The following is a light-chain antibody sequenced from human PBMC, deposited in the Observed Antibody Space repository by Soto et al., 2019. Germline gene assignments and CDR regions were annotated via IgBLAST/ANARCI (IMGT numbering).Light chain of an antibody. J-gene: IGKJ4*01. V-gene: IGKV3-20*01. Sequence: EIVLTQSPGTLSLSPGERATLSCRASQSVSSSYLAWYQQKPGQAHRLLIYAASSRATVIPDRFSGSGSGTDFTLTISRLEPEDFAVYYGQQYGSSPLTVGGGTKVEIK. CDR3: QQYGSSPLT. CDR2: AAS. CDR1: QSVSSSY.